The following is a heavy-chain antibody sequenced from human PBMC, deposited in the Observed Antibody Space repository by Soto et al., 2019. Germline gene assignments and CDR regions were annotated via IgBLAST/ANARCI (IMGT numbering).Heavy chain of an antibody. CDR2: ISYDGSNK. CDR1: GFTFSSYG. D-gene: IGHD4-17*01. CDR3: AKDSLTTVVTPRGGFDY. J-gene: IGHJ4*02. Sequence: QVQLVESGGGVVQPGRSLRLSCAASGFTFSSYGMHWVRQAPGKGLEWVAVISYDGSNKYYADSVKGRFTISRDNSKNTLDLQMNSLRSEDTAVYYCAKDSLTTVVTPRGGFDYWGQGTLVTVSS. V-gene: IGHV3-30*18.